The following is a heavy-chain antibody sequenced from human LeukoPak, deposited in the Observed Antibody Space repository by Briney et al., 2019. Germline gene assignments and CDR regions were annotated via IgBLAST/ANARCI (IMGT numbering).Heavy chain of an antibody. CDR3: AREARAWKTTMIDY. D-gene: IGHD3-22*01. V-gene: IGHV4-34*09. J-gene: IGHJ4*02. CDR2: INHSGST. Sequence: IPSETLSLTCAVYGGSFSGYYWSWIRQPPGKGLEWIGEINHSGSTNYNPSLKSRVTISVDTSKNQFSLKLSSVTAADTAVYYCAREARAWKTTMIDYWGQGTLVTVSS. CDR1: GGSFSGYY.